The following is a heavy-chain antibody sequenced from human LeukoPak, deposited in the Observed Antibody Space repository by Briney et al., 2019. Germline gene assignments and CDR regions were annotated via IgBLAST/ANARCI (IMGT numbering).Heavy chain of an antibody. V-gene: IGHV3-21*01. J-gene: IGHJ4*02. D-gene: IGHD3-16*01. CDR3: ARLGDGGAWSD. CDR1: GFTFSSYS. CDR2: ISSSSSYI. Sequence: GGSLRLSFAASGFTFSSYSMNWVRQAPGKGLEWVSSISSSSSYIYYADSVKGRFTISRDNAKNSLYLQMNSLRAEDTAVYYCARLGDGGAWSDWGQGTLVTVSS.